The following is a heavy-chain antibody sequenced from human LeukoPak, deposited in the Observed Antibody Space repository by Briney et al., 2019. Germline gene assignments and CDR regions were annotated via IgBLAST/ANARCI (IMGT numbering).Heavy chain of an antibody. CDR3: ARLGYCSSTSCWDLDDAFAI. J-gene: IGHJ3*02. D-gene: IGHD2-2*03. CDR1: GGSFSGYY. Sequence: SETLSLTCAVYGGSFSGYYWSWIRQPPGKGLEWIGEINHSGSTNYNPSLKSRVTISVDTSKNQFSLKLSSVTAADTAVYYCARLGYCSSTSCWDLDDAFAIWGQGTMVTVSS. V-gene: IGHV4-34*01. CDR2: INHSGST.